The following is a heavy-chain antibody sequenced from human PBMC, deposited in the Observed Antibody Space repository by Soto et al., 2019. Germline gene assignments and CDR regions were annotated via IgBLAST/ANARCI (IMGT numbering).Heavy chain of an antibody. CDR3: ARCTVDTIVTSGWCHYLDP. Sequence: EVQLLDSGEGLIEPGGSLRLSCAASGFTFSSSAMSWVRQAPGKGLEWVSAVSGSGGTTYYADSVRGRFTISRDNSKNTLYLQMNSLRAEYTAIYFCARCTVDTIVTSGWCHYLDPWGQGTLVTVSS. CDR2: VSGSGGTT. V-gene: IGHV3-23*01. CDR1: GFTFSSSA. J-gene: IGHJ5*02. D-gene: IGHD6-19*01.